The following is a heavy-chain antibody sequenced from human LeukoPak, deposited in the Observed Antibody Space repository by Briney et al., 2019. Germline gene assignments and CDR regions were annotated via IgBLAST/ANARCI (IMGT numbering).Heavy chain of an antibody. V-gene: IGHV1-3*01. Sequence: KFQGRVTITRDTSASTAYMELSSLRSGDTAVYYCARSSPGGWYNFDYWGQGTLVTVSS. D-gene: IGHD6-19*01. J-gene: IGHJ4*02. CDR3: ARSSPGGWYNFDY.